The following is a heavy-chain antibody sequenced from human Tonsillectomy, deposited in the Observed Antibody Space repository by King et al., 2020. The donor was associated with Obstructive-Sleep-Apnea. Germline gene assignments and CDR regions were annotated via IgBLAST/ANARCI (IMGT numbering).Heavy chain of an antibody. CDR3: ARNIGSSSGYYGNWFDP. CDR1: GYTFSTYA. Sequence: QLVQSGAEVRKPGASVKVSCKASGYTFSTYAMHWVRQAPGQRPEWMGWINAGNGNTKYSQQFQGRVTITRDPSANTSYMELSSLRSEDTAVYYCARNIGSSSGYYGNWFDPWGQGTLVTVSS. J-gene: IGHJ5*02. D-gene: IGHD6-19*01. V-gene: IGHV1-3*01. CDR2: INAGNGNT.